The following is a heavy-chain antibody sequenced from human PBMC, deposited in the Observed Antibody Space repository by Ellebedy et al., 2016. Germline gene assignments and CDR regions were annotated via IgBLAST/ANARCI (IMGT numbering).Heavy chain of an antibody. Sequence: GSLRLSCTVSGGSISSSSYYWDWIRQPPGEGLEWIGTIYYSGSTYYSPSLKSRVTISVDTSKNQFSLKLTSVTAADTAVYFCARRSGSYVFWGQGTLVTVSS. CDR3: ARRSGSYVF. J-gene: IGHJ4*02. CDR2: IYYSGST. V-gene: IGHV4-39*01. CDR1: GGSISSSSYY. D-gene: IGHD1-26*01.